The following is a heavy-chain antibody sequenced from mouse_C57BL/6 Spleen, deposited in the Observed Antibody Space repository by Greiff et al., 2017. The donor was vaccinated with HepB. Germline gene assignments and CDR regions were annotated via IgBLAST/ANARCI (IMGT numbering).Heavy chain of an antibody. CDR1: GYSITSGYD. CDR2: ISYSGST. CDR3: ATTDDGYYASFAY. V-gene: IGHV3-1*01. Sequence: EVKLEESGPGMVKPSQSLSLTCTVTGYSITSGYDWHWIRHFPGNKLEWMGYISYSGSTNYNPSLKSRISITHDKSKNHFFLKLHSVTTEDTATYYCATTDDGYYASFAYWGQGTLVTGSA. D-gene: IGHD2-3*01. J-gene: IGHJ3*01.